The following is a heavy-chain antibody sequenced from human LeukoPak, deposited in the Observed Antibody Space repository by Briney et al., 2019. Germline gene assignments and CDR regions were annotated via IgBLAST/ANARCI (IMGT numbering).Heavy chain of an antibody. CDR1: GGSISSGGYY. Sequence: SETLSLTCTVSGGSISSGGYYWSWIRQPAGKGLEWIGRIFTSGSTNYNPSLKSRVTISVDRSKNRFSLKLSSVTAADTAVYYCARNSVVLYNWFDPWGQGTLVTVSS. CDR2: IFTSGST. V-gene: IGHV4-61*02. D-gene: IGHD4-23*01. CDR3: ARNSVVLYNWFDP. J-gene: IGHJ5*02.